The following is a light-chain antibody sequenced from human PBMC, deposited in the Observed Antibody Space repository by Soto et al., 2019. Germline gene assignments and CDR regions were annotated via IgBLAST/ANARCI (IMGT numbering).Light chain of an antibody. CDR2: DAS. CDR1: QSVSSY. J-gene: IGKJ4*01. Sequence: EIVLTQSPATLSLSPGERATPSCRASQSVSSYLAWYQQKRCQAPRLLIYDASNRATGIPARFSGSGSGTDFTLTISSLEPEDFAVYYCQQRSNWPLTFGGGTKVDIK. CDR3: QQRSNWPLT. V-gene: IGKV3-11*01.